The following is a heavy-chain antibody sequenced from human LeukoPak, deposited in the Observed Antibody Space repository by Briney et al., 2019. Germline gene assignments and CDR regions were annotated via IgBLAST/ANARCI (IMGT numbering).Heavy chain of an antibody. D-gene: IGHD3-22*01. CDR3: ARETYYYDSSGIYYYYYYMDV. CDR2: IYYSGST. CDR1: GGSISSYY. V-gene: IGHV4-59*01. Sequence: SETLSLTCTASGGSISSYYWSWIRQPPGKGLEWIGYIYYSGSTNYNPALKSRVTISVDTSKNQFSLKLSSVTAADTAVYYCARETYYYDSSGIYYYYYYMDVWGKGTTVTVSS. J-gene: IGHJ6*03.